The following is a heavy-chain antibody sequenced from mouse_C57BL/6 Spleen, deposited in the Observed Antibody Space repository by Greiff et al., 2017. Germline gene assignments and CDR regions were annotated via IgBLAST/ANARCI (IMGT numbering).Heavy chain of an antibody. CDR2: IDPENGDT. CDR3: TPSTMITTWFAY. V-gene: IGHV14-4*01. CDR1: GFNIKDDY. D-gene: IGHD2-4*01. Sequence: EVQLQQSGAELVRPGASVKLSCTASGFNIKDDYMHWVKQRPEQGLEWIGWIDPENGDTEYASKFQGKATITADTSSNTAYLQLSSLTSEDTAVYYCTPSTMITTWFAYWGQGTLVTVSA. J-gene: IGHJ3*01.